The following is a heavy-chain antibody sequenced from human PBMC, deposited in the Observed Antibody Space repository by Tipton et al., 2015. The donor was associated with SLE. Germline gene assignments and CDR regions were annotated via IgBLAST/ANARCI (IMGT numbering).Heavy chain of an antibody. Sequence: TLSLTCTVSGGSISSYYWSWIRQPPGKGLEWIGYIYYSGSTNYNPSLKSRVTISVDTSKNQFSLKLSSVTAADTAVYYCARGELAALLYYFDYWGQGTLVTVSS. D-gene: IGHD1-1*01. J-gene: IGHJ4*02. CDR3: ARGELAALLYYFDY. CDR2: IYYSGST. CDR1: GGSISSYY. V-gene: IGHV4-59*12.